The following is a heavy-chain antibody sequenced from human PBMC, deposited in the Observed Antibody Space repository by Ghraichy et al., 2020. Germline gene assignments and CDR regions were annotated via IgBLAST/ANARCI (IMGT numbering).Heavy chain of an antibody. CDR3: AKCLRSSGYCYFDY. V-gene: IGHV3-23*01. Sequence: GGSLRLSCAASGFTFSSYAMSWVRQAPGKGLEWVSSVSGSGDNTYYADSVKGRFTISRDNSKNTLYLQMNSLRAEDTAVYYCAKCLRSSGYCYFDYWGQGTQVTVSS. CDR1: GFTFSSYA. CDR2: VSGSGDNT. J-gene: IGHJ4*02. D-gene: IGHD3-22*01.